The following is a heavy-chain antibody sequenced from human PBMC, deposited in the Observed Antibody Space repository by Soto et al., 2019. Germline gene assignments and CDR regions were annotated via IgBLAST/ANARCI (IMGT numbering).Heavy chain of an antibody. J-gene: IGHJ4*02. CDR1: GFTFSSYA. V-gene: IGHV3-23*01. CDR3: AKFRWLLHVADY. D-gene: IGHD3-22*01. Sequence: EVQLLESGGGLVQPGGSLRLSCAASGFTFSSYAMSWVRQAPGKGLEWVSAISGSGGSTYYAESVKGRFTISRDNSKNTLYLQMNSLRAEDTAVYYCAKFRWLLHVADYWGQGTLVTVSS. CDR2: ISGSGGST.